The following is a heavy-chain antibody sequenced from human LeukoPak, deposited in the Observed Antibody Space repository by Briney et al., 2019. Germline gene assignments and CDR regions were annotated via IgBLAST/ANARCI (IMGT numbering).Heavy chain of an antibody. Sequence: ASVKVSWKASGYTFTGYYMHWVRQAPGQGLEWMGWINPNSGGTNYAQKFQGRVTMTRDTSISTAYMELSRLRSDDTAVYYCARQAPPYDSSGYFDYWGQGTLVTVSS. CDR1: GYTFTGYY. V-gene: IGHV1-2*02. CDR3: ARQAPPYDSSGYFDY. D-gene: IGHD3-22*01. CDR2: INPNSGGT. J-gene: IGHJ4*02.